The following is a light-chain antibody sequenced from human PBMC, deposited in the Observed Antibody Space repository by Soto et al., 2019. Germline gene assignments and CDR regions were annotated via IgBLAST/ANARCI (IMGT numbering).Light chain of an antibody. V-gene: IGKV3D-20*02. J-gene: IGKJ3*01. CDR2: DTS. CDR1: QSVTSNS. Sequence: PGERATLSCRASQSVTSNSLAWYQHKLGQAPRLLIYDTSRRATGIPDRFSGSGSGTDFTLTISRLDPEDFAVYFWQQFESKPGTFGPGTKVDIK. CDR3: QQFESKPGT.